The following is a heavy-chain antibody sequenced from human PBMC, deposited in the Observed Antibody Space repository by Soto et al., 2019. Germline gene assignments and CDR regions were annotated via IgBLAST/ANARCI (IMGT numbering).Heavy chain of an antibody. V-gene: IGHV1-2*02. D-gene: IGHD7-27*01. J-gene: IGHJ5*01. CDR1: GYSFTGYY. CDR3: ARGRYCLTGRCFPNWFDS. CDR2: IKPNSGDT. Sequence: GASVKVSCKTSGYSFTGYYLHWVRQAPGQGLEWMGWIKPNSGDTNYAQKFQGRVSMTRDTSISTAYMELSGLRSDDTAVYFCARGRYCLTGRCFPNWFDSWGQGALVTVSS.